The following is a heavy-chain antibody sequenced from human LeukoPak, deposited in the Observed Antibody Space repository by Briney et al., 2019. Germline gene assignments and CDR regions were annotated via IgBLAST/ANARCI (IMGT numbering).Heavy chain of an antibody. CDR2: IYYSGST. Sequence: SQTLSLTCTVSGGSISSGGYYWSWIRQHPGKGLEWIGCIYYSGSTYYNPSLKSRVTISVDTSKNQFSLKLSSVTAADTAVYYCATRVSGSYYAWFDPWGQGTLVTVSS. CDR3: ATRVSGSYYAWFDP. J-gene: IGHJ5*02. CDR1: GGSISSGGYY. V-gene: IGHV4-31*03. D-gene: IGHD1-26*01.